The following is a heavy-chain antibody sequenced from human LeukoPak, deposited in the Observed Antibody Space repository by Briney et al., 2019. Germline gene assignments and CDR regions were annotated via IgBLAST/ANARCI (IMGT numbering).Heavy chain of an antibody. CDR1: GGSISSYY. J-gene: IGHJ4*02. D-gene: IGHD2-15*01. Sequence: PSETLSLTCTVSGGSISSYYWSWIRQPPGKGLEWIGYIYYSGSTNYNPSLKSRVTISVDTSKNQFSLKLSSVTAADTAVYYCARESTGYCSGGSCSQEDYFDYWGQGTLVTVSS. CDR2: IYYSGST. CDR3: ARESTGYCSGGSCSQEDYFDY. V-gene: IGHV4-59*01.